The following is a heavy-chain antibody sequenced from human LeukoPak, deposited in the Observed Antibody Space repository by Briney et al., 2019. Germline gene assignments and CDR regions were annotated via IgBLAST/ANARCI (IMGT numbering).Heavy chain of an antibody. J-gene: IGHJ6*03. CDR2: INPNSGGT. CDR1: GYTFTGYY. CDR3: ARDLGKKYSGSYWGYYYYYMDV. Sequence: GASVRVSCKASGYTFTGYYMHWVRQAPGQGLEWMGWINPNSGGTNYAQKFQGRVTMTRDTSISTAYVELSRLRSDDTAVYYCARDLGKKYSGSYWGYYYYYMDVWGKGTTVTISS. D-gene: IGHD1-26*01. V-gene: IGHV1-2*02.